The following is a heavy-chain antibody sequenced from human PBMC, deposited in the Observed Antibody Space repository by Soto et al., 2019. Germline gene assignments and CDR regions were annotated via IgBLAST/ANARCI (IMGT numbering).Heavy chain of an antibody. CDR1: GYTFTSYY. D-gene: IGHD3-22*01. CDR3: ARAFAPNEYYYDSSGYPTGGYFDY. V-gene: IGHV1-46*01. Sequence: ASVKVSCKASGYTFTSYYMHWVRQAPGQGLEWMGIINPSGGSTSYAQKFQGRVTMTRDTSTSTVYMELSSLRSEDTAVYYCARAFAPNEYYYDSSGYPTGGYFDYWGQGTLVTVSS. CDR2: INPSGGST. J-gene: IGHJ4*02.